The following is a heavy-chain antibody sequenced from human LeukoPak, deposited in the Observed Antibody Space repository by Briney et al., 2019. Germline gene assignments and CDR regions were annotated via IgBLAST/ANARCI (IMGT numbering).Heavy chain of an antibody. D-gene: IGHD7-27*01. CDR2: INYSGVST. Sequence: GGSLRLSCAASGFTFSSYDMTWIRQAPGKGLEWVSVINYSGVSTNYADSVKGRFIISRDNSKNTVYLQMNSLRVEDTAVYYCAKDQNWEGGYWGQGTLVTVSS. CDR1: GFTFSSYD. V-gene: IGHV3-23*01. CDR3: AKDQNWEGGY. J-gene: IGHJ4*02.